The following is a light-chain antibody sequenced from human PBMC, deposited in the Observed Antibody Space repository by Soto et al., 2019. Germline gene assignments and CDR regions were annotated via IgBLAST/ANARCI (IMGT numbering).Light chain of an antibody. CDR3: ASWDDSPNGPV. V-gene: IGLV1-44*01. CDR1: SSNVGGNP. CDR2: TNT. J-gene: IGLJ1*01. Sequence: QSALTQPPSASGTPGQRVTISCSGSSSNVGGNPVNWYQHVPTTAPKLLIYTNTQRPSGVPDRFSGSKSGTSASLAISGLQSEDEADYYCASWDDSPNGPVFGTGTKVTVL.